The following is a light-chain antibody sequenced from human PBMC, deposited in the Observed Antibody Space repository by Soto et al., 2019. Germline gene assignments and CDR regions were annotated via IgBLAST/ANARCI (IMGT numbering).Light chain of an antibody. Sequence: EIVLTQSPGTLSLSPGERATLSCRASQSVSSSYLAWYQQKPGQALRLLIYGASSRATGIPDRFSGSGSGTDFTLTISRLEPEDFAVYYCQQYGGSPKTFGQGTKVDIK. CDR2: GAS. CDR1: QSVSSSY. V-gene: IGKV3-20*01. J-gene: IGKJ1*01. CDR3: QQYGGSPKT.